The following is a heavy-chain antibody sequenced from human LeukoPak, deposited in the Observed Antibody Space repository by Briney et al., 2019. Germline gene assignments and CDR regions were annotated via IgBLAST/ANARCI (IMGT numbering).Heavy chain of an antibody. CDR1: RLTFTSYR. V-gene: IGHV3-21*04. CDR3: ARVPYCSGGSCYSGYVMDV. Sequence: GGSQRLSCAAPRLTFTSYRMNLLPKAPGKGLEWVTSISSSTSYIYYEDSVKGRFTISRDNAKTSPYLQMNSLTAEDTAVYYCARVPYCSGGSCYSGYVMDVWGQGTTVTVSS. CDR2: ISSSTSYI. J-gene: IGHJ6*02. D-gene: IGHD2-15*01.